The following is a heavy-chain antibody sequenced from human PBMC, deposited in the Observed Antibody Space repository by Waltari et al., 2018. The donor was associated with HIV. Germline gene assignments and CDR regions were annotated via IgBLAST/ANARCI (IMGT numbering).Heavy chain of an antibody. CDR3: ARGTTYAVGWFDP. Sequence: QEQLQESGPGLVKPSQTLSLTCTVSGGPIRSGGYYWSWIRQLPGKGLEWIGYISYIGSTFYNPSLRSRVTMSVDTSKNQFSLKLTSVTAADTAVYYCARGTTYAVGWFDPWGQGTQVTVSS. CDR2: ISYIGST. J-gene: IGHJ5*02. D-gene: IGHD1-26*01. CDR1: GGPIRSGGYY. V-gene: IGHV4-31*03.